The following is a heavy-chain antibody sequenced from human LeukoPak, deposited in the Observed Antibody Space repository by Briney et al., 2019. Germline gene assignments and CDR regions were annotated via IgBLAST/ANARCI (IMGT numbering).Heavy chain of an antibody. Sequence: GGSLRLSCAASGFTFRKYWMSWVRQAPGKGLEWVANINQDGSETYYADSVKGRFTISRDNSKNTLYLQMNSLRAEDTAVYYCARDRYGSGSYSLPEYFQHWGQGTLVTVSS. CDR1: GFTFRKYW. D-gene: IGHD3-10*01. V-gene: IGHV3-7*03. CDR2: INQDGSET. J-gene: IGHJ1*01. CDR3: ARDRYGSGSYSLPEYFQH.